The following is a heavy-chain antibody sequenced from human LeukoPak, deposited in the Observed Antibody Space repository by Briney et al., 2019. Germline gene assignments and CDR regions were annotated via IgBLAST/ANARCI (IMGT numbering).Heavy chain of an antibody. V-gene: IGHV1-24*01. J-gene: IGHJ4*02. CDR2: FDPEDGET. Sequence: ASVKVSCKVSGYTLTELSMHWVRQAPGKGLEWMGGFDPEDGETIYAQKFQGRVTMTEDTSTDTAYMELSSLRSEDTAVYYCAKVHPMGDYFDYWGQGTLVPVSS. D-gene: IGHD3-16*01. CDR3: AKVHPMGDYFDY. CDR1: GYTLTELS.